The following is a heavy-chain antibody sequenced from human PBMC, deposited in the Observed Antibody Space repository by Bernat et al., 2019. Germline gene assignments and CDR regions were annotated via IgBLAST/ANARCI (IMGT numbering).Heavy chain of an antibody. V-gene: IGHV1-69*02. CDR1: GGTFSSYT. CDR2: IIPILGIA. J-gene: IGHJ4*01. Sequence: QVQLVQSGAEVKKPGSSVKVSCKASGGTFSSYTISCVRQSPGQGLEWMGRIIPILGIANYAQKFQGRVTITADKSTSTAYMELSSLISEDTAVYYCAILDTAMVKGFDYWGQGTLVTVSS. CDR3: AILDTAMVKGFDY. D-gene: IGHD5-18*01.